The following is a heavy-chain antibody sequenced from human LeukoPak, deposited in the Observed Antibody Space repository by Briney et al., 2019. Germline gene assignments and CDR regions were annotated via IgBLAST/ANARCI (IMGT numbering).Heavy chain of an antibody. Sequence: SETLSLTCAVYGGSFSGYYWSWIRQPPGKGLEWIGEINHSGSTNYNPSLKSRVTISVDTSKNQFSLKLSSVTAADPAVYYCARGVPAARAKYFQHWGQGTLVTVSS. CDR2: INHSGST. J-gene: IGHJ1*01. CDR1: GGSFSGYY. V-gene: IGHV4-34*01. CDR3: ARGVPAARAKYFQH. D-gene: IGHD2-2*01.